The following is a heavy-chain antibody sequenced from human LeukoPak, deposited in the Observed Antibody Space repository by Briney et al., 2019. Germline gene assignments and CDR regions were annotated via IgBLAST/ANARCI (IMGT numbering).Heavy chain of an antibody. Sequence: ASVKVSCKVSGYTLTELSMHWVRQAPGKGLEWMGGFDPEDGETIYAQKFQGRVTMTTDTSTSTAYMELRSLRSDDTAVYYCAWNGGGYSYGYNDYWGQGTLVTVSS. J-gene: IGHJ4*02. V-gene: IGHV1-24*01. CDR2: FDPEDGET. D-gene: IGHD5-18*01. CDR3: AWNGGGYSYGYNDY. CDR1: GYTLTELS.